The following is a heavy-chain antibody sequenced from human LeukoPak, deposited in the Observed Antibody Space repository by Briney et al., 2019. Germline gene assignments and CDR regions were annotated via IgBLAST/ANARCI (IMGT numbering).Heavy chain of an antibody. J-gene: IGHJ4*02. V-gene: IGHV7-4-1*02. D-gene: IGHD3-16*02. Sequence: ASVKVSCKASGYTFTSYYMHWVRQAPGQGLEWMGWINTNTGNPTYAQGFTGRFVFSLDTSVSTAYLQISSLKAEDTAVYYCARDDRSKNYVWGSYRSPTVIDYWGQGTLVTVSS. CDR1: GYTFTSYY. CDR3: ARDDRSKNYVWGSYRSPTVIDY. CDR2: INTNTGNP.